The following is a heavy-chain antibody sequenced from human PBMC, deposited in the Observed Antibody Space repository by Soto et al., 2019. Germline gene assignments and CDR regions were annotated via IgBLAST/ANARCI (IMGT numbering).Heavy chain of an antibody. V-gene: IGHV3-15*01. J-gene: IGHJ1*01. CDR3: ATHDYGDYVVC. CDR2: IKSKTDGGTT. D-gene: IGHD4-17*01. Sequence: EVQLVESGGGLVKPGGSLRLSCAASGFTFSNAWMSWVRQAPGKGLEWVGRIKSKTDGGTTDYAAPVKGRFTISRDDSKNTLYLQMNRLKTEDTAVYYCATHDYGDYVVCWGLGTLVTVSS. CDR1: GFTFSNAW.